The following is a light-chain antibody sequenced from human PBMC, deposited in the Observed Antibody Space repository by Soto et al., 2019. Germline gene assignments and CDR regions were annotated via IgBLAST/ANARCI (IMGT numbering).Light chain of an antibody. Sequence: EIVLTQSPGTLSLSPGERATLSCRASQSVRNNLTWYQQQPGQAPRLLIYDTSTRATGIPARFSGSGSDTEFTLTISSLQSEDFAVYYCQHYNNWPLTFGGGTKVDIK. J-gene: IGKJ4*01. CDR2: DTS. CDR1: QSVRNN. CDR3: QHYNNWPLT. V-gene: IGKV3-15*01.